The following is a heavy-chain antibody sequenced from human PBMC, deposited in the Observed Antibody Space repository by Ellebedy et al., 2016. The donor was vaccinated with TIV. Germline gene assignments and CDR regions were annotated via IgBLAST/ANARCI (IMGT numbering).Heavy chain of an antibody. J-gene: IGHJ4*02. CDR3: AREGVRYFDWLLPYIAGAYFDY. Sequence: ASVKVSCXASGYTFTSYAMHWVRQAPGQRLEWMGWINAGNGNTKYSQKFQGRVTITRDTSTSTAYMELSSLRSEDTAVYYCAREGVRYFDWLLPYIAGAYFDYWGQGTLVTVSS. CDR1: GYTFTSYA. D-gene: IGHD3-9*01. CDR2: INAGNGNT. V-gene: IGHV1-3*01.